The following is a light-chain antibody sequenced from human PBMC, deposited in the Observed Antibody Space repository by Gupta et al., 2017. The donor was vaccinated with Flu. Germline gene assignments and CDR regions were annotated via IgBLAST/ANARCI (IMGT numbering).Light chain of an antibody. Sequence: GTLSLSPGERATLSCRASQSLSNSYLAWYQQKPGQTPRLLIYGISSRATGIPDRFSGSGSGTDLTLTISRLEPEDFAVYYCQQYGDIPLTFGGGTKVELK. CDR2: GIS. CDR1: QSLSNSY. CDR3: QQYGDIPLT. J-gene: IGKJ4*01. V-gene: IGKV3-20*01.